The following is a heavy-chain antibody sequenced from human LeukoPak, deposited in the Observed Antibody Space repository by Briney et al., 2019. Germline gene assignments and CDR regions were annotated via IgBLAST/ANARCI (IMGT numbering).Heavy chain of an antibody. J-gene: IGHJ4*02. D-gene: IGHD3-22*01. CDR3: ARGPPLAYYGTGGYYFFDY. Sequence: SETLSLTCSAYGGSFGGYFWSWIRQPPGEGLEWIGEVNYGGSTNYNPSLKSRVTISVDTSRTQFSLNLRSVTAADTAVYYCARGPPLAYYGTGGYYFFDYWGQGILLTVSP. CDR2: VNYGGST. V-gene: IGHV4-34*01. CDR1: GGSFGGYF.